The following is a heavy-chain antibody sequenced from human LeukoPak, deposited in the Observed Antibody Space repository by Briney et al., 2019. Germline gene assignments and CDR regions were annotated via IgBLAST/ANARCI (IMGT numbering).Heavy chain of an antibody. D-gene: IGHD5-18*01. J-gene: IGHJ6*02. CDR1: GYTFTGYY. CDR3: ARGGIQLWINYGMDV. Sequence: GASVKVSCKASGYTFTGYYMHWVRQAPGQGLEWMGWINPNSGGTNYAQKFQGRVTMTRDTSISTAYMELSRLRSDDTAVYYCARGGIQLWINYGMDVWGQGTTVTVSS. V-gene: IGHV1-2*02. CDR2: INPNSGGT.